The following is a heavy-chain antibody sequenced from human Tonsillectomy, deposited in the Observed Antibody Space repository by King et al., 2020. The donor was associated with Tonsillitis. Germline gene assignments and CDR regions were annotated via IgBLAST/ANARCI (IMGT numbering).Heavy chain of an antibody. V-gene: IGHV1-69*01. CDR3: ARDQGDSYSGSGPYYYYYYMDV. J-gene: IGHJ6*03. D-gene: IGHD3-10*01. CDR1: GGTFSNFT. Sequence: QVQLVQSGAAVKKPGSSVKVSCKASGGTFSNFTISWVRQAPGQGLEWMGGTIPIFRKSDYAQKFQGRVTITADESTSTAHMEVTSLRSEDTAVYYCARDQGDSYSGSGPYYYYYYMDVWGKGTTVTVSS. CDR2: TIPIFRKS.